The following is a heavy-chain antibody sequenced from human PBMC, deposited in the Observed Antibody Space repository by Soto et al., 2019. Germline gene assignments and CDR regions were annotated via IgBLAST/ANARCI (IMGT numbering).Heavy chain of an antibody. Sequence: GGSLGLSLAAPGFTFFNYALSWVRPAPGKGLEWVSAISGSGGSTYYADSVKGRFTISRDNSKNTLYLQVNSLRAEDTAVYYCAKDLYSSGWNWFDPWGQGTLVTVSS. J-gene: IGHJ5*02. V-gene: IGHV3-23*01. CDR2: ISGSGGST. D-gene: IGHD6-19*01. CDR3: AKDLYSSGWNWFDP. CDR1: GFTFFNYA.